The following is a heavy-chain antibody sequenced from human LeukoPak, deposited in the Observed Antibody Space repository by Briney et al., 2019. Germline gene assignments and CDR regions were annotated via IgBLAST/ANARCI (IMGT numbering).Heavy chain of an antibody. J-gene: IGHJ4*02. CDR1: GSTFSSYA. Sequence: SVKVSCKASGSTFSSYAISWVRQAPGQGLEWMGRIIPILGIANYAQKFQGRVTITADKSTSTAYMELSSLRSEDTAVYYCARDRADLGPANFDYWGQGTLVTVSS. CDR3: ARDRADLGPANFDY. CDR2: IIPILGIA. V-gene: IGHV1-69*04.